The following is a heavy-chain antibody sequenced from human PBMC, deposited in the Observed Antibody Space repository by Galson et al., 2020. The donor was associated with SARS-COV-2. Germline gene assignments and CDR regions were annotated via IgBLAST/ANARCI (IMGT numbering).Heavy chain of an antibody. CDR2: IFGGDSDT. J-gene: IGHJ4*02. V-gene: IGHV5-51*01. CDR3: ARTYSSSSGLDN. Sequence: GESLKISCKGSGYTFTNYWIGWVRQMPGKGLEWMGIIFGGDSDTRYNPSFQGRVTISADKSINTAYLQWRSLKASDTAMYYCARTYSSSSGLDNWGQGTPVTVSS. CDR1: GYTFTNYW. D-gene: IGHD6-6*01.